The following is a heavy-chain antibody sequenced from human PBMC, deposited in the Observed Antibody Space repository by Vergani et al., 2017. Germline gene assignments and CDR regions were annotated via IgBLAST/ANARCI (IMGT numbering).Heavy chain of an antibody. CDR2: IYNSGNG. CDR1: GDSIISRSYY. J-gene: IGHJ2*01. V-gene: IGHV4-39*01. CDR3: ASGKYYSDSTSHFRGRYFDV. D-gene: IGHD3-16*01. Sequence: QMPLQESGPGLVKASETLSLTCTVSGDSIISRSYYWGWIRQPPGKGLEWIGSIYNSGNGDSSSSLKSRVTISADTSKNQFSLRRTSVTAADTAVYYCASGKYYSDSTSHFRGRYFDVWGRGTLVTVPS.